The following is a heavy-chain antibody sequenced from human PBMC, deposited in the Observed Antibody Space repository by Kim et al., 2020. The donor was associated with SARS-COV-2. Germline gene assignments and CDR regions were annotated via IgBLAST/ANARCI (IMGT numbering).Heavy chain of an antibody. D-gene: IGHD1-7*01. CDR3: ARENLKGGITGTRRDGGWFDP. Sequence: GGSLRLSCAASGFTFSSYAMHWVRQAPGKGLEWVAVISYDGSNKYYADSVKGRFTISRDNSKNTLYLQMNSLRAEDTAVYYCARENLKGGITGTRRDGGWFDPWGQGTLVTVSS. J-gene: IGHJ5*02. V-gene: IGHV3-30-3*01. CDR1: GFTFSSYA. CDR2: ISYDGSNK.